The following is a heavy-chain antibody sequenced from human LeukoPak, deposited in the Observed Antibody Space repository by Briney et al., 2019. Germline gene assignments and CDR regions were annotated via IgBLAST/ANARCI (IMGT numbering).Heavy chain of an antibody. CDR2: INWNSGTI. J-gene: IGHJ4*02. D-gene: IGHD2-15*01. CDR1: GFIFDDYA. CDR3: ARDRFRYCSGAYCSHFEF. V-gene: IGHV3-9*03. Sequence: GGSLRLSCAASGFIFDDYAMHRVRQAPGKGLEWVSGINWNSGTIGYADSVKGRFTISRDNAKNSLYLQMNSLRADDMAFYYCARDRFRYCSGAYCSHFEFWGQGTLVSVSS.